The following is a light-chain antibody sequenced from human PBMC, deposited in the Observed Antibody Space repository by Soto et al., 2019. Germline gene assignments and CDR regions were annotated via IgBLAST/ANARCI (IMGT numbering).Light chain of an antibody. Sequence: EIVLTQAPGTLSLSPGESATLSCRASQSVSSSQVAWYQQKPGQAPRLIIYGASSRATGIPDRFRGVGSETDFTLTISRLEPEDFAVYYCQQYETAPHPFGQGTKLEIK. J-gene: IGKJ2*01. V-gene: IGKV3-20*01. CDR1: QSVSSSQ. CDR2: GAS. CDR3: QQYETAPHP.